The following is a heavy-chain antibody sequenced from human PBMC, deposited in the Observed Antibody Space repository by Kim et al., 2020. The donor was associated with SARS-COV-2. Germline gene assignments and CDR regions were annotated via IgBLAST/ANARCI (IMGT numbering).Heavy chain of an antibody. D-gene: IGHD2-2*01. J-gene: IGHJ4*02. CDR3: AKDTGYCSSTSCYFDY. Sequence: SVKGRFTISRDNCKNTLYLQRNSLRAEDTAVYYCAKDTGYCSSTSCYFDYWGQGTLVTVSS. V-gene: IGHV3-23*01.